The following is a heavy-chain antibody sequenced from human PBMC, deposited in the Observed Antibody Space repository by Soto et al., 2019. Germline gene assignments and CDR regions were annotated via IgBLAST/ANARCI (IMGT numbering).Heavy chain of an antibody. CDR1: GCSISSGGYS. CDR3: ARSYGSGRGDYFDY. J-gene: IGHJ4*02. Sequence: PSETLSLTCAVSGCSISSGGYSWSWIRQPPGKGLEWIGYIYHSGSTYYNPSLKSRVTISVDRSKNQFSLKLSSVTAADTAVYYCARSYGSGRGDYFDYWGQGTLVTVSS. V-gene: IGHV4-30-2*01. D-gene: IGHD3-10*01. CDR2: IYHSGST.